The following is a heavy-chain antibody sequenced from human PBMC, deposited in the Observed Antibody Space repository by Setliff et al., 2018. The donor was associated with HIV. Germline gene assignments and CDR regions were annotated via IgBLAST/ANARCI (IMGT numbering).Heavy chain of an antibody. J-gene: IGHJ1*01. CDR2: MIYGGDT. CDR1: GGSITRRTNNY. D-gene: IGHD2-2*01. CDR3: ARVPTSCWYVTTQRTKEYFHQ. Sequence: PSETLSLTCIVSGGSITRRTNNYWGWVRQPPGMGMEWIGSMIYGGDTFYNPYPKSRVTISLDTSKSQDSLRLSSVTAADTAVYYCARVPTSCWYVTTQRTKEYFHQWGQGTLVTVSS. V-gene: IGHV4-39*07.